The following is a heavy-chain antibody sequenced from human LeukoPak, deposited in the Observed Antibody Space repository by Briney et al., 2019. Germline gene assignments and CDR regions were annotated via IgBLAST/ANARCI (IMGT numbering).Heavy chain of an antibody. CDR2: ISYDGSHK. CDR1: GFTFSSYA. Sequence: GGSLRLSCAASGFTFSSYAMHWVRQAPGKGLEWVAVISYDGSHKFYADSVKGRFTFSRDNSKNTLYLQMNSLRAEDTAVYYCAREGITGTDYYMDVWGKGTTVTVSS. J-gene: IGHJ6*03. CDR3: AREGITGTDYYMDV. D-gene: IGHD1-7*01. V-gene: IGHV3-30-3*01.